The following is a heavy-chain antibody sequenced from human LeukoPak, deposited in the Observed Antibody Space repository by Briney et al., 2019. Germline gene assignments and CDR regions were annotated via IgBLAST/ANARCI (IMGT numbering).Heavy chain of an antibody. CDR3: AREDSSSWYYFDY. D-gene: IGHD6-13*01. CDR1: GYSFTNYA. V-gene: IGHV7-4-1*02. Sequence: ASVKVSCKASGYSFTNYAMNWVRQAPGQGLEWMGWINTNTGNPTYAQGFTGRFVFSLDTSVSTAYLQISSLKAEDTAVYYCAREDSSSWYYFDYWGQGTLVTVSS. J-gene: IGHJ4*02. CDR2: INTNTGNP.